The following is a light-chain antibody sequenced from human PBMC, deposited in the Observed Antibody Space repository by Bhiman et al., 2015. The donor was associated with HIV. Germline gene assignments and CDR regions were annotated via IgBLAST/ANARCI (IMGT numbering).Light chain of an antibody. Sequence: QSALTQPASVSGSPGQSITISCTGTGSDVGGYNHVSWYQQHPGKAPKLMIYDVSNRPSGVPDRFSGSKSGTSASLAITGLQAEDEADYYCQSYDSSLSVWVFGGGTKLTVL. CDR1: GSDVGGYNH. V-gene: IGLV2-14*03. J-gene: IGLJ3*02. CDR3: QSYDSSLSVWV. CDR2: DVS.